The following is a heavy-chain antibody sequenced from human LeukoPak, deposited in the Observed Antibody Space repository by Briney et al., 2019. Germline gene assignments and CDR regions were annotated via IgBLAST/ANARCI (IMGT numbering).Heavy chain of an antibody. D-gene: IGHD3-16*01. J-gene: IGHJ4*02. Sequence: PGGSLRLSCAASGFTFSGSVMHWVRQASGKGLEWVARIRTKANNYATAFAASVKGRFSISRDDSKNTLYLQMNSLKTEDTAVYYCTTLGAFDYWGQGTLVTVSS. V-gene: IGHV3-73*01. CDR3: TTLGAFDY. CDR1: GFTFSGSV. CDR2: IRTKANNYAT.